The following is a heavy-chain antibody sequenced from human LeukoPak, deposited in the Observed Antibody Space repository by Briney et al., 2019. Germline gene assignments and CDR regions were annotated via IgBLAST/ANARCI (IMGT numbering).Heavy chain of an antibody. CDR1: GFTFSSYA. CDR3: AKEYQYCSSTRCQLEFFQQ. CDR2: ISGSGGST. V-gene: IGHV3-23*01. J-gene: IGHJ1*01. Sequence: GGSLRLSCAAYGFTFSSYAMSWVRQAPGKGLEWVSAISGSGGSTYYADSVKGRFTISRDNSKNTLYLQMNSLRAEDTAVYYCAKEYQYCSSTRCQLEFFQQWGQGTLVTVSS. D-gene: IGHD2-2*01.